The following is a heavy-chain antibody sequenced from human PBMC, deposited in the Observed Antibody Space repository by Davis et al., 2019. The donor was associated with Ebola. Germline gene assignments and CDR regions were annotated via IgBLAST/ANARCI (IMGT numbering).Heavy chain of an antibody. CDR1: GGSFSGYY. J-gene: IGHJ6*02. CDR2: ISSSGSTI. CDR3: AKGGFWSGYSQRNYYYGMDV. V-gene: IGHV3-11*01. Sequence: PSETLSLTCAVYGGSFSGYYWSWIRQPPGKGLEWVSYISSSGSTIYYADSVKGRFTISRDNAKNSLYLQMNSLRAEDTAVYYCAKGGFWSGYSQRNYYYGMDVWGQGTTVTVSS. D-gene: IGHD3-3*01.